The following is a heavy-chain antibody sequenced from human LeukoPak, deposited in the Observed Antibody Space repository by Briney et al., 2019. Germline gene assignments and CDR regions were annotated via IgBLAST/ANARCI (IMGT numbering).Heavy chain of an antibody. V-gene: IGHV3-48*01. Sequence: GGSLRLSCAASGFTFSSYSMNWVRQAPGKGLEWVSYISSSSSTIYYADSVKGRFTISGDNAKNSLYLQMNSLRAEDTAVYYCARDTATSNYYYYYYMDVWGKGTTVTVSS. J-gene: IGHJ6*03. D-gene: IGHD5-12*01. CDR1: GFTFSSYS. CDR3: ARDTATSNYYYYYYMDV. CDR2: ISSSSSTI.